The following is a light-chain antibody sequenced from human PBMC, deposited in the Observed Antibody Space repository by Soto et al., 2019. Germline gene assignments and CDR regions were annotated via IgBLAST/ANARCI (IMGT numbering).Light chain of an antibody. Sequence: QSALTQPPSASGSPGQSVTISCTGTKNDIGVYDFVSWYQHHPGKAPILIIYEVVQRPSEVPDRFSSSKSGNTASLTVSGLQAADEADYFCKSYAGSNTYVFGSGTKLTVL. CDR1: KNDIGVYDF. J-gene: IGLJ1*01. V-gene: IGLV2-8*01. CDR2: EVV. CDR3: KSYAGSNTYV.